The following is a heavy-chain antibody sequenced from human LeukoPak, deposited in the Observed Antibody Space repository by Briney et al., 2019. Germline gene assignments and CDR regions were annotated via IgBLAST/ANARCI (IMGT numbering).Heavy chain of an antibody. V-gene: IGHV3-30-3*01. Sequence: GGSLRLSCAASGFTFSSYAMHWVRQAPGKGLEWVAVISYDGSNKYYADSVKGRFTISRDNSKNTLYLQMNSLRAEDTAVYYGARDESPEAVAVNYFAYGGKGTLATAS. CDR2: ISYDGSNK. D-gene: IGHD6-19*01. CDR3: ARDESPEAVAVNYFAY. J-gene: IGHJ4*02. CDR1: GFTFSSYA.